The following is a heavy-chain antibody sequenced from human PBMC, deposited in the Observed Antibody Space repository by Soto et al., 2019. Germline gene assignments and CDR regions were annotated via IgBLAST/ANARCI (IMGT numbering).Heavy chain of an antibody. CDR3: VKVANLRRSSYEH. CDR2: LTNSGGVT. D-gene: IGHD6-6*01. CDR1: GFTFSTYA. V-gene: IGHV3-23*01. J-gene: IGHJ1*01. Sequence: GGSLRLSCAASGFTFSTYAMNWVRQTPEKGLEWVSALTNSGGVTYYADSVKGRFTISRDNSKNTLYLQMNNLRAEDTALYYCVKVANLRRSSYEHWGQAILVTVS.